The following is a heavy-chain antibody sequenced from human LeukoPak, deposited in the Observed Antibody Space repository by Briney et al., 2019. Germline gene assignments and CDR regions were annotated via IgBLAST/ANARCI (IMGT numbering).Heavy chain of an antibody. Sequence: GGSLRLSCVASGFTFSGSAMHWVRQASGKGLEWVGRIRSKANSYATAYAASVKGRFTISRDDSKNTAYLQMNSLKTEDTAVYYCTMTTVTTDPDYWGQGTLVTVSS. J-gene: IGHJ4*02. CDR3: TMTTVTTDPDY. CDR2: IRSKANSYAT. D-gene: IGHD4-17*01. CDR1: GFTFSGSA. V-gene: IGHV3-73*01.